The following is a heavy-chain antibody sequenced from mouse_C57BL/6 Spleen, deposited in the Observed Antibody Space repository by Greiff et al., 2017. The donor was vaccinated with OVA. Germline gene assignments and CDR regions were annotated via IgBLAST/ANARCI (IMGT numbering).Heavy chain of an antibody. Sequence: EVQRVESGGGLVKPGGSLKLSCAASGFTFSDYGMHWVRQAPEKGLEWVAYISSGSSTIYYADTVKGRFTISRDNAKNTRFLQMTSLRSEDTAMYYCARTGGSSFYAMDYWGQGTSVTVSS. CDR2: ISSGSSTI. CDR3: ARTGGSSFYAMDY. J-gene: IGHJ4*01. V-gene: IGHV5-17*01. D-gene: IGHD1-1*01. CDR1: GFTFSDYG.